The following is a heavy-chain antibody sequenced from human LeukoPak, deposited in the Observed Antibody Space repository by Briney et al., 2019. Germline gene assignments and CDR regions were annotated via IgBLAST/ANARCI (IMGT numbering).Heavy chain of an antibody. CDR1: GGSISSYY. Sequence: SETLSLTCTVSGGSISSYYWSWIRQPPGKGLEWIGYIYYSGSTNYNPSLKSRVTISVDTSKNQFSLKLSSVTAADTAVYYCARDLRGYDSRGYAFDYWGQGTLVTVSS. D-gene: IGHD3-22*01. V-gene: IGHV4-59*01. CDR2: IYYSGST. CDR3: ARDLRGYDSRGYAFDY. J-gene: IGHJ4*02.